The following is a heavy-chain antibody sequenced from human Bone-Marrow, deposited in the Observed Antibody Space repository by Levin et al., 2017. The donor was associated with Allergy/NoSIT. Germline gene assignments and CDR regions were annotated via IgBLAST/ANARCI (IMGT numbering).Heavy chain of an antibody. CDR3: ARVGNNLDPNCLDD. CDR1: GFSFSTYA. Sequence: GGSLRLSCAASGFSFSTYAMQWVRQAPGKGLEWIAVSYAGTNNYFANSVKGRLAVSSDNSTNTPYLQITTLRVEDTAVYYCARVGNNLDPNCLDDWGQGTLVTVSS. D-gene: IGHD1/OR15-1a*01. J-gene: IGHJ4*02. V-gene: IGHV3-30*09. CDR2: SYAGTNN.